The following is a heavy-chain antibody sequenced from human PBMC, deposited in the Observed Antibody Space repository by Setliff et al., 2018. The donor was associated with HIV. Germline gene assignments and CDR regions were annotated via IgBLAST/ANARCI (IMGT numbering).Heavy chain of an antibody. Sequence: ASVKVSCKTSGNTCDRQSHDLHWVRQVPGQWVEWMGWINLVTGKTAYLQKCPGRLTITRDTSASTAYMEMSSLSSEDKGIHCCANGGSGGQFDHWGQGTLVTVSS. CDR2: INLVTGKT. CDR1: GNTCDRQSHD. J-gene: IGHJ4*02. V-gene: IGHV1-3*01. D-gene: IGHD3-16*01. CDR3: ANGGSGGQFDH.